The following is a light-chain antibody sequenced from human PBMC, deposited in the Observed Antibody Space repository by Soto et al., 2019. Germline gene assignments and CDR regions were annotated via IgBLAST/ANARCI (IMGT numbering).Light chain of an antibody. CDR1: QSVSVY. V-gene: IGKV3-11*01. Sequence: EIVLTQSPATLSLSPGERATLSCRASQSVSVYLAWYQQKRGQAPRLLIYETSNRATGIPARFSGSGSGTDLTLTISSLEPEDFAVYYCQQRSNGVTFGPGTKVDFK. CDR2: ETS. CDR3: QQRSNGVT. J-gene: IGKJ3*01.